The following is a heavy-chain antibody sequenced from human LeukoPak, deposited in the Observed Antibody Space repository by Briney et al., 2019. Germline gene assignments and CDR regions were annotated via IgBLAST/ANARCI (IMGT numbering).Heavy chain of an antibody. CDR1: GYTFTGYY. Sequence: ASVKVSCKASGYTFTGYYMHWVRQAPGQGLEWMGWINPNSGGTNYAQKFQGRVTMTRDTSICTAYMELSRLRSDDTAVYYCARDASGYPTEYFQHWGQGTLVTVSS. CDR2: INPNSGGT. D-gene: IGHD3-22*01. CDR3: ARDASGYPTEYFQH. V-gene: IGHV1-2*02. J-gene: IGHJ1*01.